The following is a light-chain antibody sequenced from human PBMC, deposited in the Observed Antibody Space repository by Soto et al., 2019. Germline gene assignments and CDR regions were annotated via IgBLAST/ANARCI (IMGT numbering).Light chain of an antibody. Sequence: EIVMTQSPATLSVSPGERATLSCRASQSVSSNLAWYQQKPGQAPRLLIYGASTRATGIPARFSGSGSGTEFTLTISSLQSEDFAVYYCQQYYNWLWTFGQGTQVEIK. J-gene: IGKJ1*01. CDR3: QQYYNWLWT. CDR1: QSVSSN. CDR2: GAS. V-gene: IGKV3-15*01.